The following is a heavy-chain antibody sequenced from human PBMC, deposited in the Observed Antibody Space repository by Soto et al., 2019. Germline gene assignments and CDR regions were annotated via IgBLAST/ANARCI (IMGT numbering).Heavy chain of an antibody. V-gene: IGHV2-5*02. J-gene: IGHJ5*02. Sequence: QITLKESGPTLVKPTQTLTLTCTFSGFSLSTSGVGVGWIRQPPGKALEWLALIYWDDDKRYSPSLKSRLTIPKDTSKNQVVLTMTNTDPVDTATYYCAHLSSGWGILWFDPWGQGTLVTVSS. CDR3: AHLSSGWGILWFDP. CDR1: GFSLSTSGVG. CDR2: IYWDDDK. D-gene: IGHD6-19*01.